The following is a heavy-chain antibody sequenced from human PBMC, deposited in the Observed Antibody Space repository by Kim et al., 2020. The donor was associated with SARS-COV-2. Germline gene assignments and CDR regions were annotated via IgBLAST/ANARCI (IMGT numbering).Heavy chain of an antibody. CDR2: ITSGGST. V-gene: IGHV3-48*03. Sequence: GGSLRLSCAASGFTFSSYDMNWVRQAPGKGLEWISYITSGGSTKYADSVKGRFTISRDNAKNSLYLQMNSLRAEDRAVYYCARQCRTQRYSSGWY. D-gene: IGHD6-19*01. J-gene: IGHJ2*01. CDR3: ARQCRTQRYSSGWY. CDR1: GFTFSSYD.